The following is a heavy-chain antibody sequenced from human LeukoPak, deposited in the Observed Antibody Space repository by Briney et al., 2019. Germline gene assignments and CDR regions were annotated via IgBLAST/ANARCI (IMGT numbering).Heavy chain of an antibody. CDR3: ARDIWAGDYYYYYYMDV. D-gene: IGHD6-19*01. CDR2: ISSSSSYI. Sequence: PGGSLRLSCAASGFTFSSYSMNWVRQAPGKGLEWVSSISSSSSYIYYADSVKGRFTISRDNAKNSLYLQMNSLRAEDTAVYYCARDIWAGDYYYYYYMDVWGKGTTVTVSS. V-gene: IGHV3-21*01. CDR1: GFTFSSYS. J-gene: IGHJ6*03.